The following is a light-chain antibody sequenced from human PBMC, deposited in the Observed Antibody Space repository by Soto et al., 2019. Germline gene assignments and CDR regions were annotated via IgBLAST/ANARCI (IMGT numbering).Light chain of an antibody. CDR2: RTS. CDR1: QSISSN. Sequence: IVMTQSPATVSVSPEERATLCCRASQSISSNLAWYQQKPGQAPRLLMFRTSSRATGFPARFSGSGSGTEFNLTISSLQSEDFGVYYCQQYNNWPRATFGGGTKVDTK. J-gene: IGKJ4*01. V-gene: IGKV3-15*01. CDR3: QQYNNWPRAT.